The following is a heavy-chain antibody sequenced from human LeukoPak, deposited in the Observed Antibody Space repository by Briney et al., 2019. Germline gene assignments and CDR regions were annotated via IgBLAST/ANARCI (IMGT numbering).Heavy chain of an antibody. J-gene: IGHJ4*02. CDR1: GFTFSSYW. Sequence: GGSLRLSCAASGFTFSSYWMHWVRQAPGKGLVWVSRINSDGSSTSYVDSVKGRFTISRDNAKNTVYLQTNSLRGEDTAVYYCARILPISGRDSWGQGTLVTVSS. V-gene: IGHV3-74*01. D-gene: IGHD2-15*01. CDR2: INSDGSST. CDR3: ARILPISGRDS.